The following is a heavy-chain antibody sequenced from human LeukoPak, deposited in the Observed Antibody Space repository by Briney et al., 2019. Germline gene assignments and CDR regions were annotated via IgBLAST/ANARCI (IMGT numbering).Heavy chain of an antibody. V-gene: IGHV1-3*01. CDR2: INAGNGNA. CDR3: ARRPLPGSSSPIDY. D-gene: IGHD6-13*01. Sequence: GASVKVSCKASGYTFTSYAMHWGRQAPGQRLEWMGWINAGNGNAKYSQKFQGRVTITRDTSASTAYMELSSLRSEDTAVYYCARRPLPGSSSPIDYWGQGTLVTVSS. CDR1: GYTFTSYA. J-gene: IGHJ4*02.